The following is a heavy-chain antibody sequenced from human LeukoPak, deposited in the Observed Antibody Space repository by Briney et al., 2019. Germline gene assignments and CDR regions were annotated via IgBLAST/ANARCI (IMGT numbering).Heavy chain of an antibody. CDR2: INPNSGGT. CDR1: GYTFTGYY. V-gene: IGHV1-2*02. D-gene: IGHD3-9*01. CDR3: AREYDILTGYSFYYYYGMDV. Sequence: ASVKVSCKASGYTFTGYYMHWVRQAPGQGLEWMGWINPNSGGTNYAQKFQGRVPMTRDTSISTAYMELSRLRSDDTAVYYCAREYDILTGYSFYYYYGMDVWGQGTTVTVSS. J-gene: IGHJ6*02.